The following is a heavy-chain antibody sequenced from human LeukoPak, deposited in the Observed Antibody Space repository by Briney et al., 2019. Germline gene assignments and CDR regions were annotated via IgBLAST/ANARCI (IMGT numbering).Heavy chain of an antibody. CDR2: INHSGST. CDR1: GGSFSGYY. D-gene: IGHD6-19*01. V-gene: IGHV4-34*01. J-gene: IGHJ4*02. Sequence: SETLSLTCAVYGGSFSGYYWSWIRQPPGKGLEWIGEINHSGSTNYNPSLKSRVTISVDTSKNQFSLKLSSVTAADTAVYYCARMYSSGWYGRDYWGQGTLVTVSS. CDR3: ARMYSSGWYGRDY.